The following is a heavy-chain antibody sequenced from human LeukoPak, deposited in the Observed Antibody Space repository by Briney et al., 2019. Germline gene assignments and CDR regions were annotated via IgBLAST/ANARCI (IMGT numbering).Heavy chain of an antibody. Sequence: ASVKVSCKASGGTFSSYAISWVRQAPGQGLEWMGRIIPILGIANYAQKFQGRVTMTTDTSTSTAYMELRSLRSDDTAVYYCARYIAVAAPFDYWGQGTLVTVSS. V-gene: IGHV1-69*04. CDR1: GGTFSSYA. D-gene: IGHD6-19*01. J-gene: IGHJ4*02. CDR2: IIPILGIA. CDR3: ARYIAVAAPFDY.